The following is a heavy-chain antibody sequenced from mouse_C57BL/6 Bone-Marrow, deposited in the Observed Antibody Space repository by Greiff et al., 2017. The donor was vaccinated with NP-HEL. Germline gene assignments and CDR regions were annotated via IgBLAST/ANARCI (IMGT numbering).Heavy chain of an antibody. J-gene: IGHJ2*01. CDR1: GFNIKDDY. V-gene: IGHV14-4*01. CDR2: IDPENGDT. CDR3: TTGYYGSSYEGFYFDY. D-gene: IGHD1-1*01. Sequence: VQLQQSGAELVRPGASVKLSCTASGFNIKDDYMHWVKQRPEQGLEWIGWIDPENGDTEYASKFQGKATLTADPASNTAYLQLSSLTSEDTAVYYCTTGYYGSSYEGFYFDYWGQGTTLTVSS.